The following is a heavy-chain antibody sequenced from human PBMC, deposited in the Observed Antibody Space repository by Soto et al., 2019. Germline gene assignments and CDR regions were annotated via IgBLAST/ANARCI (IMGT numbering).Heavy chain of an antibody. CDR3: ARTYYYGSGPDY. CDR2: ISSGASTT. CDR1: GFTFSDYD. D-gene: IGHD3-10*01. J-gene: IGHJ4*02. Sequence: GGSLRLSCAASGFTFSDYDMSWIRQAPGKGLEWVSHISSGASTTYYADSAKGRFTISRDNAENSLFLQMNSLRAADTAVYYCARTYYYGSGPDYWGQGTLVTVSS. V-gene: IGHV3-11*01.